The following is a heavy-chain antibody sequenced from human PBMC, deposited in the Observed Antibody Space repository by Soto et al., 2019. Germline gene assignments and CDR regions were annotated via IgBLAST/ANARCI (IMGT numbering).Heavy chain of an antibody. V-gene: IGHV3-21*01. CDR2: ISSSSSYI. J-gene: IGHJ4*02. Sequence: GGSLRLSCTASGFTFSSYSMNWVRQAPGKGLEWVSSISSSSSYIYYADSVKVRFTISRDNAKNSLYLQMNSLRAEDTAVYYCARVMVRGVSDYWGQGTLVTVSS. CDR3: ARVMVRGVSDY. CDR1: GFTFSSYS. D-gene: IGHD3-10*01.